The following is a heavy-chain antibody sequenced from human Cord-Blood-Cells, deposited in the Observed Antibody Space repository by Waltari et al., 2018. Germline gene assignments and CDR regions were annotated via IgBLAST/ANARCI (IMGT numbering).Heavy chain of an antibody. CDR3: ARDRDCSSTSCYKSYWYFDL. J-gene: IGHJ2*01. CDR1: GFTFSSYW. V-gene: IGHV3-74*01. D-gene: IGHD2-2*02. Sequence: EVQLVESGGGLVQPGGSLRLSCAASGFTFSSYWMHWVRQAPGKGLVWVSRINSYGSSTSYADSVKGRFTISRDNAKNTLYLQMNSLRAEDTAVYYCARDRDCSSTSCYKSYWYFDLWGRGTLVTVSS. CDR2: INSYGSST.